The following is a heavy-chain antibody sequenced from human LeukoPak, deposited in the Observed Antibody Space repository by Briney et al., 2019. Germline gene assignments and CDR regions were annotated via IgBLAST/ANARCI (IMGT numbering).Heavy chain of an antibody. Sequence: GESLKISCKGSGYSFTSYWIGWVRQMPGKGLEWMGIIYPGDPDTRYSPSFQGQVTISADKSISTAYLQWSSLKASDTAMYYCARHVIYYGSGNHFDYWGQGTLVTVSS. CDR1: GYSFTSYW. D-gene: IGHD3-10*01. CDR2: IYPGDPDT. CDR3: ARHVIYYGSGNHFDY. V-gene: IGHV5-51*01. J-gene: IGHJ4*02.